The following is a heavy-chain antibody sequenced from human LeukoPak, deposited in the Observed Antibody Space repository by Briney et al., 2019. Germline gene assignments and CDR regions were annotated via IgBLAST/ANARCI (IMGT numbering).Heavy chain of an antibody. CDR3: VRDLPQTGYSYDY. CDR2: IDHEGSGT. J-gene: IGHJ4*02. V-gene: IGHV3-74*01. CDR1: GFTFKNYW. D-gene: IGHD5-18*01. Sequence: QPGGSLRLSCAASGFTFKNYWMHWVRQAPGTGLVWVSRIDHEGSGTSYADSVKGRFTVSRDNAKSTLYLQMNTLRAEDTAVYYRVRDLPQTGYSYDYWGQGTLVTVSS.